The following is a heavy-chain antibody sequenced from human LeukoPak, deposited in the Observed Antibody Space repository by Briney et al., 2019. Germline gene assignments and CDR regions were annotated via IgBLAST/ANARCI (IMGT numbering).Heavy chain of an antibody. D-gene: IGHD3-22*01. J-gene: IGHJ4*02. CDR2: ISAYTGDA. V-gene: IGHV1-18*01. Sequence: ASVKVSCKASGGTFSSYAISWVRQAPGQGLEWMGWISAYTGDANYPQNLQGRVIMTTDTSTSTAYMELRSLRSDDTAVYYCARTPTGHYGSSGYFPYYFDYWGRGTLVTASS. CDR1: GGTFSSYA. CDR3: ARTPTGHYGSSGYFPYYFDY.